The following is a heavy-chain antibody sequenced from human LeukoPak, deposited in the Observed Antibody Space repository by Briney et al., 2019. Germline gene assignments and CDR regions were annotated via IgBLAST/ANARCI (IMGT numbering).Heavy chain of an antibody. V-gene: IGHV1-2*02. CDR3: ANLRGPSMVLLV. J-gene: IGHJ4*02. D-gene: IGHD3-10*01. CDR2: MKPNSGGT. CDR1: GYTFTCYY. Sequence: ASVTVSCKASGYTFTCYYMHWVRQAPGQGLEWMGWMKPNSGGTNYAQKFQGRVTMTRDTSISTAYMELSRLRSDDTAVYYCANLRGPSMVLLVWGQGTLVTVSS.